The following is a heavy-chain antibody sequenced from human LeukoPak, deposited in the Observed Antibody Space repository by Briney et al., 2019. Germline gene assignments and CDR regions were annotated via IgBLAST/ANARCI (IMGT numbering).Heavy chain of an antibody. CDR1: GFTFSSYE. J-gene: IGHJ4*02. D-gene: IGHD5-18*01. Sequence: GGSLRLSCAASGFTFSSYEMNWVRQAPGKGLEWVSYISSSGSTIYYADSVKGRFTISRDNAKNSLYLQMNSLRAEDTAVYYCAKATTAMEAYYFDYWGQGTLVTVSS. V-gene: IGHV3-48*03. CDR3: AKATTAMEAYYFDY. CDR2: ISSSGSTI.